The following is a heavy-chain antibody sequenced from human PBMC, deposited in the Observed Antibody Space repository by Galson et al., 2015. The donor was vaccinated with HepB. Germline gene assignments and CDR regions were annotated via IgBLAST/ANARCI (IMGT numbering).Heavy chain of an antibody. CDR3: AKEGYNGADGANFDY. CDR1: GFTFSNYG. CDR2: ISYDGGTK. V-gene: IGHV3-30*18. D-gene: IGHD5-18*01. Sequence: SLRLSCAASGFTFSNYGMDWVRQAPGKGLEWVAVISYDGGTKYYGDSVRGRFTISRDSSKNTLYLQMNSLRAEDTAVYYCAKEGYNGADGANFDYWGQGPLVPVS. J-gene: IGHJ4*02.